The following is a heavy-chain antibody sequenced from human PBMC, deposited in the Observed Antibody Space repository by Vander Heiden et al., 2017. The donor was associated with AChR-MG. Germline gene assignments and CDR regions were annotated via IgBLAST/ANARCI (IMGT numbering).Heavy chain of an antibody. Sequence: QVQLQESGPGLVKPSQTLSLTFTVSGGPLSSGDYYWSWIRQPPGKGLEWIGYIYSNGNTYYNPSLKSRLTISIDTSKNQYSLKLNSLTAADTAVYYCARGGAYCGGDCLNRWGQGTVVTVSS. D-gene: IGHD2-21*01. CDR1: GGPLSSGDYY. J-gene: IGHJ4*02. V-gene: IGHV4-30-4*01. CDR2: IYSNGNT. CDR3: ARGGAYCGGDCLNR.